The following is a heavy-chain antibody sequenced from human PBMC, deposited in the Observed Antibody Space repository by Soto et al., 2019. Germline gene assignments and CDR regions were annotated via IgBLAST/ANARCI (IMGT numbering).Heavy chain of an antibody. CDR3: ARLLYGSGSWFDP. J-gene: IGHJ5*02. D-gene: IGHD3-10*01. CDR1: GGSISSYC. Sequence: SETLSLTCTVSGGSISSYCWSWIRQPPGKGLEWIGYIYYSGSTNYNPSLKSRVTISVDTSKNQFSLKLSSVTAADTAVYYCARLLYGSGSWFDPWGQGTLVTVS. CDR2: IYYSGST. V-gene: IGHV4-59*08.